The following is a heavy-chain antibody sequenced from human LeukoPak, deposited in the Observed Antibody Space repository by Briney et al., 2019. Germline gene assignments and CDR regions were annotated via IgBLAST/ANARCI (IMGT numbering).Heavy chain of an antibody. J-gene: IGHJ5*02. V-gene: IGHV3-7*01. CDR3: ARDLWFGELDP. CDR1: GFTFSSYW. D-gene: IGHD3-10*01. CDR2: IKQDGSEK. Sequence: PGGSLRLSCAASGFTFSSYWMSWVRQAPGKGLEWVANIKQDGSEKYYVDSVKGRFTISRDNAKNSLYLRMNSLRAEDTAVYYCARDLWFGELDPWGQGTLVTVSS.